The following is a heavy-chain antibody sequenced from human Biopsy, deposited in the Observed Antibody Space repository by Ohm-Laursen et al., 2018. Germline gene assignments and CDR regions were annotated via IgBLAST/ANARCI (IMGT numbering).Heavy chain of an antibody. Sequence: GQTLSLTCAPSGYSVSSYDMNWVRQAPGKGLEWISYISETSSHIYDADSVRSRFTVARDIAKNSLYLQLNSLRVEDTAVYYCARDSSRRAREGGMDVWGQGTTVTVSS. D-gene: IGHD6-6*01. J-gene: IGHJ6*02. CDR3: ARDSSRRAREGGMDV. CDR1: GYSVSSYD. V-gene: IGHV3-21*01. CDR2: ISETSSHI.